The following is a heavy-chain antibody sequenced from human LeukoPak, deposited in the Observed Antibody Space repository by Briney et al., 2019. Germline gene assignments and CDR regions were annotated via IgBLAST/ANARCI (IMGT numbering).Heavy chain of an antibody. V-gene: IGHV3-48*03. J-gene: IGHJ6*02. CDR2: ISSSGSTI. CDR1: GFTFSSYE. D-gene: IGHD5-12*01. CDR3: ARGQDSGYDYYYYYGMDV. Sequence: PGGSLRLSCAASGFTFSSYEMNWVRQAPGKGLEWVSYISSSGSTIYYADSVKGRFTISRDNAKNSLYLQMNSLRAEDTAVYYCARGQDSGYDYYYYYGMDVWGQGTTVTVSS.